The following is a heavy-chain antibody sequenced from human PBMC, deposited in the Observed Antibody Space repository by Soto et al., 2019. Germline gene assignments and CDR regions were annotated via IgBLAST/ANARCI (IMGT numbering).Heavy chain of an antibody. Sequence: SETLSLTCTVSGGSISSGDYYWSWIRQPPGKGLEWIGYIYYSGSTYYNPSLKSRVTISVDTSKNQFSLKLSSVTAADTAVYYCASLRLLMDYDILSVEGNNAFDIWGQGTMVTVSS. CDR2: IYYSGST. D-gene: IGHD3-9*01. J-gene: IGHJ3*02. CDR3: ASLRLLMDYDILSVEGNNAFDI. V-gene: IGHV4-30-4*01. CDR1: GGSISSGDYY.